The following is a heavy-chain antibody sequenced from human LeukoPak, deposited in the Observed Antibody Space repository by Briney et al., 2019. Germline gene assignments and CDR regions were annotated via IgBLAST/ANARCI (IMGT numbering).Heavy chain of an antibody. V-gene: IGHV4-59*01. Sequence: SETLSLTCTVSGGSFSCYYWGWIRQPPGKGLEWIGYIYYTESTRYNPSLKSRVTISLDTSMNQFSLELSSVTAADTAFYYCARSPDPPYFDFWGQGILVTVSS. CDR2: IYYTEST. CDR3: ARSPDPPYFDF. CDR1: GGSFSCYY. J-gene: IGHJ4*02.